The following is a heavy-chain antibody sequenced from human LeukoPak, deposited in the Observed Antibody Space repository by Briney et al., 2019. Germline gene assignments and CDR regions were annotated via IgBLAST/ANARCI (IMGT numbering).Heavy chain of an antibody. Sequence: ASVKVSCKASGYTFTGYYMHWVRQAPGQGLEWMGWINPNSGGTNYAQKFQGRVTMTRDTSISTAYMALSRLRSDDTAVYYCARDLQWGSAVAHVHYWGQGTLVTVSS. J-gene: IGHJ4*02. CDR2: INPNSGGT. D-gene: IGHD6-19*01. V-gene: IGHV1-2*02. CDR3: ARDLQWGSAVAHVHY. CDR1: GYTFTGYY.